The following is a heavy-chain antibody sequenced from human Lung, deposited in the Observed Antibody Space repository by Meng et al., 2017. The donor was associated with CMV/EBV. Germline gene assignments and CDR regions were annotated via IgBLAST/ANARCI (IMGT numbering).Heavy chain of an antibody. D-gene: IGHD7-27*01. Sequence: QVHLVQSGGEVKRRGASVKVSCKTSGYTFKRYAITWVRQAPGQGLEWMGWISAYNGNTNYAQKLQGRVTMTTDTSTSTAYMELRSLRSDDTAVYYCASVASLGYFDYWGQGTLVTVSS. CDR3: ASVASLGYFDY. CDR2: ISAYNGNT. CDR1: GYTFKRYA. J-gene: IGHJ4*02. V-gene: IGHV1-18*01.